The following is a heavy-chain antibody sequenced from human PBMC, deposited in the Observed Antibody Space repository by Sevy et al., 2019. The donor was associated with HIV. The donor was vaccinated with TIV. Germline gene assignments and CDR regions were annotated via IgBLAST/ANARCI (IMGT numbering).Heavy chain of an antibody. CDR2: ISYDGDNT. CDR3: ARDFHEFGGPRGLDY. D-gene: IGHD2-15*01. J-gene: IGHJ4*02. V-gene: IGHV3-30-3*01. Sequence: GGSLRLSCAASGFIVSYYAIHWVRQAPGKGLEWVALISYDGDNTYFADSVKGRFTISRDNSKNTVFLQMSRLRPDDTAIYYCARDFHEFGGPRGLDYWGQGTMVTVSS. CDR1: GFIVSYYA.